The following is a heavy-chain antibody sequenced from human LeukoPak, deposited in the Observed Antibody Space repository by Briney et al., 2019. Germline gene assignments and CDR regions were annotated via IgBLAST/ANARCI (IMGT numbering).Heavy chain of an antibody. D-gene: IGHD2-8*02. J-gene: IGHJ4*02. CDR2: IDTNTGAT. V-gene: IGHV1-2*02. Sequence: GASVTVSFKASVYTFTAYYIHWVRQAPGQGLEWMGWIDTNTGATKYAQKFQGRVTITRDTSTGTAYMELSSLISGDTALYYCASEAFCAGGSCNVQRVASWGPGTLVTVSS. CDR3: ASEAFCAGGSCNVQRVAS. CDR1: VYTFTAYY.